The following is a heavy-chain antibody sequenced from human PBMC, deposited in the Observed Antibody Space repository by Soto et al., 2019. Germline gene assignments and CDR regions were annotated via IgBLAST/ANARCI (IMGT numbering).Heavy chain of an antibody. CDR1: GFSFSAYS. Sequence: PGGSLRLSCAASGFSFSAYSMNWVRQAPGKGLEWIAYTSTSSTTKYYADSVRGRFSISRDNANDLLYLDMDKLRDEDTGIYYCAGSYGSGNWYFDYWGLGTPVTVSS. CDR2: TSTSSTTK. J-gene: IGHJ4*02. D-gene: IGHD3-10*01. V-gene: IGHV3-48*02. CDR3: AGSYGSGNWYFDY.